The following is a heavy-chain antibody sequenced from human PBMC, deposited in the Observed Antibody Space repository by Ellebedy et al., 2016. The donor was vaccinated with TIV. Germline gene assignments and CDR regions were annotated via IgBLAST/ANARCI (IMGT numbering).Heavy chain of an antibody. CDR1: GLTVSSTF. V-gene: IGHV3-53*01. CDR2: TFKTGTT. CDR3: AREGIVGAPHYYYYMDV. Sequence: GESLKISXAASGLTVSSTFMSWVRQAPGKGLEWVSVTFKTGTTLYVDSVRGRFTISRDDSKNTLYLQMNSLRAEDTAVYYCAREGIVGAPHYYYYMDVWGKGTTVTVSS. D-gene: IGHD1-26*01. J-gene: IGHJ6*03.